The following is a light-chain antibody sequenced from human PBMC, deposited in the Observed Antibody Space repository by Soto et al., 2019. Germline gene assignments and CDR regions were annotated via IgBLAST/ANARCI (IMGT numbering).Light chain of an antibody. CDR1: SSVVGGYNY. CDR3: SSYTSSSTLMV. CDR2: DVS. V-gene: IGLV2-14*01. J-gene: IGLJ2*01. Sequence: QSALTQPASVSGSPGQSITISCTGTSSVVGGYNYVSWYQQHPGKAPKLMIYDVSNRPSGVSNRFSGSKSGNTASLTTSGLQAEDEADYYCSSYTSSSTLMVFGGGTKVTVL.